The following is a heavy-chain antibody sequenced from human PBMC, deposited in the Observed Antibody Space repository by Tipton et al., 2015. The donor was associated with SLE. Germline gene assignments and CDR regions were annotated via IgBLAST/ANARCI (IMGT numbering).Heavy chain of an antibody. J-gene: IGHJ3*02. CDR1: GFTFSNAW. CDR2: IKSKTDGGTT. CDR3: TTARGNVGAFDI. D-gene: IGHD3-16*01. V-gene: IGHV3-15*01. Sequence: SLRLSCAASGFTFSNAWMSWVRQAPGKGLEWVGRIKSKTDGGTTDYAAPVKGRFTISRDDSKNTLCLQMNSLKTEDTAVYYCTTARGNVGAFDIWGQGTMVTVSS.